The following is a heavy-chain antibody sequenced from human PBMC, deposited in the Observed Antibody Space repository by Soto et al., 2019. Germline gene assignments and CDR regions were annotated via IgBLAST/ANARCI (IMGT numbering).Heavy chain of an antibody. V-gene: IGHV4-59*08. CDR2: VHHSWGS. CDR1: GGSISSYY. J-gene: IGHJ6*02. CDR3: ARQGFGALHGLGDV. D-gene: IGHD3-10*01. Sequence: QVQLQESGPGLVKPSETLSLSCTVSGGSISSYYWSWIRQPPGKGMEWIGYVHHSWGSTYNPALQSRVAISLDTSKGQFSLRLTSVTATDTAVYYCARQGFGALHGLGDVWGQGTTVTVSS.